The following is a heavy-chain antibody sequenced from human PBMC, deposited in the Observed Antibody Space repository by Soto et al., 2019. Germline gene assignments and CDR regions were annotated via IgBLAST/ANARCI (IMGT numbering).Heavy chain of an antibody. D-gene: IGHD1-26*01. Sequence: VKVSCKASGGTFSSYTITWVRQAPGQGLEWMGGIIPAFGTANYAQKFQGRVMISADEPTRTAYMELSSLKSEDTAVYYCASGIVGATFADYWGQGTLVTVSS. CDR3: ASGIVGATFADY. CDR1: GGTFSSYT. V-gene: IGHV1-69*01. J-gene: IGHJ4*02. CDR2: IIPAFGTA.